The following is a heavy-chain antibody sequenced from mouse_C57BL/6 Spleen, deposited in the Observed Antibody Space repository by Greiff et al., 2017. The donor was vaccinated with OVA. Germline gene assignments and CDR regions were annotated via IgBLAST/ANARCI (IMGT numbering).Heavy chain of an antibody. J-gene: IGHJ1*03. CDR1: GYTFTGYN. D-gene: IGHD2-5*01. Sequence: VQLKESGPELVKPGASVKIPCKASGYTFTGYNMDWVKQSHGKSLEWIGDINPNNGGTIYNQKFKGKATLTVDKSSSTAYMELRSLTSEDTAVYYCARWSNYDWYFDVWGTGTTVTVSS. CDR3: ARWSNYDWYFDV. V-gene: IGHV1-18*01. CDR2: INPNNGGT.